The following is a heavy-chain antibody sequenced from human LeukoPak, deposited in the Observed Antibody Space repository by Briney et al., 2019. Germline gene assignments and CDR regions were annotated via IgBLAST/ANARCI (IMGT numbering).Heavy chain of an antibody. CDR1: GFTFGDYA. D-gene: IGHD3-16*01. J-gene: IGHJ4*02. Sequence: QSGGSLRLSCTASGFTFGDYALSWFRQAPGKGLEWVGFIRSKAYGGTTEYAASVKGRFTISRDDSKSIAYLQMNSLKTEDTAVYYCTREGGSPEDLDYWGQGTLVTVSS. V-gene: IGHV3-49*03. CDR3: TREGGSPEDLDY. CDR2: IRSKAYGGTT.